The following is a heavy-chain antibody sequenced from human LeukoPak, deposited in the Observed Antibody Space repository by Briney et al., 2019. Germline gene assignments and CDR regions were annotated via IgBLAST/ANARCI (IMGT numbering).Heavy chain of an antibody. CDR3: ARLSIFGAPLVGMDV. D-gene: IGHD3-3*01. J-gene: IGHJ6*02. CDR2: MNPNSGNT. V-gene: IGHV1-8*01. Sequence: ASVKVSCKASGYTFTSYDINWVRQATGQGLEWMGWMNPNSGNTGYAQKFQGRVTMTRNTSISTAYMELSGLRSEDTAVYYCARLSIFGAPLVGMDVWGQGTTVTVSS. CDR1: GYTFTSYD.